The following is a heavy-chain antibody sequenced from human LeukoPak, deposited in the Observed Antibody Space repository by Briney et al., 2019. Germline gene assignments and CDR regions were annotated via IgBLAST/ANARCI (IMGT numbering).Heavy chain of an antibody. CDR2: ISGSGGST. J-gene: IGHJ4*02. Sequence: GGSLRLSCAASGFTFRNYVIHWVRQAPGKGLEWVSAISGSGGSTYYADSVKGRFTISRDNSKNTLYLQMNSLRAEDTAVYYCAKDGDGDTAMVTDYWGQGTLVTVSS. CDR3: AKDGDGDTAMVTDY. CDR1: GFTFRNYV. D-gene: IGHD5-18*01. V-gene: IGHV3-23*01.